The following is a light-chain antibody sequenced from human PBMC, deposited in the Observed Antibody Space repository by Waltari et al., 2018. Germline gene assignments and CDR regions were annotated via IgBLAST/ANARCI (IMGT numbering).Light chain of an antibody. CDR1: SSAIGFYTF. J-gene: IGLJ1*01. CDR2: HDS. V-gene: IGLV2-14*03. Sequence: HSALTQPASVSGSPGQSITIPCTGTSSAIGFYTFVPWYQPHPGKAPKVMIYHDSNRPSGVSNRFSGSKSGNTASLTISGLQPEDEADYYCASETSTTTLYVFGSGTKVTVL. CDR3: ASETSTTTLYV.